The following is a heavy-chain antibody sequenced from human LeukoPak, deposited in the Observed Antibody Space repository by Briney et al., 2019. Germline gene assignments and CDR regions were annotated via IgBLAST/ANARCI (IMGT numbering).Heavy chain of an antibody. CDR1: GFTLSNYS. CDR2: TDSTGASI. CDR3: ARLDPLFYGSGMDY. V-gene: IGHV3-21*01. D-gene: IGHD3-10*01. J-gene: IGHJ4*02. Sequence: GGSLRLSCVASGFTLSNYSMHWVRQAPGKGLEWVSSTDSTGASIYYADSVKGRFTISRDNAKNSLYLQMDTLRAEDTAVYYCARLDPLFYGSGMDYWGQGARVTVSS.